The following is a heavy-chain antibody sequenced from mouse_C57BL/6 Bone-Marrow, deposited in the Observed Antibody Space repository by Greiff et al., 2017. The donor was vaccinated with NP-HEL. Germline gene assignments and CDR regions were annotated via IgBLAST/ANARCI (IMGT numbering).Heavy chain of an antibody. CDR2: IYPGSGNT. J-gene: IGHJ1*03. CDR3: ARFYYYGSSYGYFDV. D-gene: IGHD1-1*01. Sequence: VKLQESGAELVRPGASVKLSCKASGYTFTDYYINWVKQRPGQGLEWIARIYPGSGNTYYNEKFKGKATLTAEKSSSTAYMQLSSLTSEDSAVYFCARFYYYGSSYGYFDVWGTGTTVTVSS. CDR1: GYTFTDYY. V-gene: IGHV1-76*01.